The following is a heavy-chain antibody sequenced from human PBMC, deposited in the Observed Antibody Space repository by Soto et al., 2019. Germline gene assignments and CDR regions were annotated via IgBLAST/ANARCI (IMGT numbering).Heavy chain of an antibody. V-gene: IGHV1-3*01. D-gene: IGHD6-19*01. CDR2: INAGNGNT. J-gene: IGHJ4*02. Sequence: QVQLVQSGAEVKKPGASVKVSCKASGYTFTSYAMHWVRQAPGQRLEWMGWINAGNGNTKYSQKFQGRVTITRDTSASTAYMELSSLRSEDTAVYYCASSVFSRGWQTTIFDYWGQGTLVTVSS. CDR3: ASSVFSRGWQTTIFDY. CDR1: GYTFTSYA.